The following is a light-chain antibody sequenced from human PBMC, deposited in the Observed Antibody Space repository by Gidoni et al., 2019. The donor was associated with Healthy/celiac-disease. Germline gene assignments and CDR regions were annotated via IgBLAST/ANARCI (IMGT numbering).Light chain of an antibody. V-gene: IGKV1-39*01. CDR2: AAS. CDR3: QQSYSTPLT. CDR1: QSISSY. Sequence: PITCRASQSISSYFSWYQLKPGKAPKLLSYAASSLQSGVPSRFSGSGSGTDFTLTISSLQPEDFATYYCQQSYSTPLTFXGXTKVEIK. J-gene: IGKJ4*01.